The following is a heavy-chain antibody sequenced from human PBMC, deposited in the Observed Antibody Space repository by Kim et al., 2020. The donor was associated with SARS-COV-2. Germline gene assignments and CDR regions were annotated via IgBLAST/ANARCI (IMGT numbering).Heavy chain of an antibody. Sequence: SVKSQCTSSRDTAKNSLYLQMNSLRAEYTAVYYCARDGEEDFDSWGQGTLVTVSS. D-gene: IGHD3-3*01. V-gene: IGHV3-11*01. CDR3: ARDGEEDFDS. J-gene: IGHJ4*02.